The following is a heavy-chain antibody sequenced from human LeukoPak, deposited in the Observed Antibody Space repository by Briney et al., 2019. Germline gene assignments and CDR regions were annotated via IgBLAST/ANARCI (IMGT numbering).Heavy chain of an antibody. J-gene: IGHJ4*02. V-gene: IGHV3-30*01. Sequence: PGGSLRLSCAASGFTFSSYAMHWVRQAPGKGLEWVAVISYDGSSKYYADSVKGRFTISRDNSKNTLYLQMNSLRAEDTAVYYCARVPPYCSSTSCYYFDYWGQGTLVTVSS. CDR3: ARVPPYCSSTSCYYFDY. CDR1: GFTFSSYA. CDR2: ISYDGSSK. D-gene: IGHD2-2*01.